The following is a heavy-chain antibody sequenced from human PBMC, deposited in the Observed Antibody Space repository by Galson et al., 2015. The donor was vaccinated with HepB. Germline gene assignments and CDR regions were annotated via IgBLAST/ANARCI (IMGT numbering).Heavy chain of an antibody. CDR3: ARDLYSNYGTNWYFDL. CDR2: INPNSGGT. CDR1: GYTFTGYY. D-gene: IGHD4-11*01. V-gene: IGHV1-2*02. Sequence: SVKVSCKASGYTFTGYYMHWVRQAPGQGLEWMGWINPNSGGTNYAQKFQGRVTMTRDTSISTAYMELSRLRSDDTAVYYCARDLYSNYGTNWYFDLWGRGTLVTVSS. J-gene: IGHJ2*01.